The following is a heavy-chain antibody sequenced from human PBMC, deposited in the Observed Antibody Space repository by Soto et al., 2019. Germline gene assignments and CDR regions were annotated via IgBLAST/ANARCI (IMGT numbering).Heavy chain of an antibody. CDR2: IIPIFGTA. CDR3: ARWYCGGDCWGLDP. CDR1: GGTFSSYA. Sequence: QVQLVQSGAEVKKPGSSVKVCCKASGGTFSSYAISWVRQAPGQGLEWMGGIIPIFGTANYAQKFQGRVTITADESTSTAYMELSSLRSEDTAVYYCARWYCGGDCWGLDPWGQGTLVTVSS. D-gene: IGHD2-21*02. J-gene: IGHJ5*02. V-gene: IGHV1-69*12.